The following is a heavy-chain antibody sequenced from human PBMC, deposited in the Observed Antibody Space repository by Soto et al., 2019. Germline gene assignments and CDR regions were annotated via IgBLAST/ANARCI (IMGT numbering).Heavy chain of an antibody. V-gene: IGHV4-4*02. CDR1: GGSFTSNNW. CDR3: GRRDSGNSADY. Sequence: SETLCLTCAVSGGSFTSNNWWTWVRQPPGQGLEWIGESYRTGSTNYNASLKIRGTISLDKSENQFSLKVTSLTAADTAVYYCGRRDSGNSADYWGQGTLVTVSS. CDR2: SYRTGST. J-gene: IGHJ4*02. D-gene: IGHD5-12*01.